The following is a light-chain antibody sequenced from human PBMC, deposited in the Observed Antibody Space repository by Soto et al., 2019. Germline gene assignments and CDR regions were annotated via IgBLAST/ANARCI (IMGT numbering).Light chain of an antibody. CDR1: SSDVGKYKF. V-gene: IGLV2-23*01. CDR3: CSHAGSGTLV. CDR2: EAT. J-gene: IGLJ3*02. Sequence: QSALTQPASVSGSPGQSISISCTGTSSDVGKYKFVSWYQQHPGKAPKLIIYEATKRPSGVSNRFSGPKSGNTASLTISGLQAEDEAEYYCCSHAGSGTLVFGGGTQLTVL.